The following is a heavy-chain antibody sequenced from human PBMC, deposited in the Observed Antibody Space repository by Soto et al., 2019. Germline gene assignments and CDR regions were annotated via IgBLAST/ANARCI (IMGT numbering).Heavy chain of an antibody. D-gene: IGHD2-2*01. CDR2: ISAYNGNT. V-gene: IGHV1-18*01. Sequence: ASVKVSCKASGYTFTTYGISWVRQAPGQGLEWMGWISAYNGNTDYAQKLQGRVTMTTDTSTNTAYMELRSLRSEDTAVYYCARSQGSSTSLEIYYYYYYGMDGWGQGTTVTVSS. J-gene: IGHJ6*02. CDR3: ARSQGSSTSLEIYYYYYYGMDG. CDR1: GYTFTTYG.